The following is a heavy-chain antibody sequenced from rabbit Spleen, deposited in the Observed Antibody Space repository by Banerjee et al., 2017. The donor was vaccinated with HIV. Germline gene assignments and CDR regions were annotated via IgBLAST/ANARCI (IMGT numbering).Heavy chain of an antibody. J-gene: IGHJ4*01. Sequence: QQQLEESGGGLVKPGGTLTLTCKASGIDFSSYFYVCWVRQAPGKGLELIACIYTTSGSTWYASWVNGRFTISRSTSLNTVDLQMTSLTAADTATYFCARDGAGGSYFALWGPGTLVTVS. V-gene: IGHV1S43*01. CDR1: GIDFSSYFY. CDR2: IYTTSGST. D-gene: IGHD8-1*01. CDR3: ARDGAGGSYFAL.